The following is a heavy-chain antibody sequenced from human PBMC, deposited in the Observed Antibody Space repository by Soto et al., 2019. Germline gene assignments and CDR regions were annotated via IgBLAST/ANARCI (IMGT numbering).Heavy chain of an antibody. V-gene: IGHV3-11*06. Sequence: GGSLRLSCEASGFIFTDDYMNWIRQAPGKGPEWVSYISVSGHDTNYADSVRGRFSISRDNAKNSVFLQMNSLRVEDTAVHYCVRHARLASSWGRGTLVTVSS. CDR3: VRHARLASS. D-gene: IGHD3-9*01. J-gene: IGHJ5*02. CDR2: ISVSGHDT. CDR1: GFIFTDDY.